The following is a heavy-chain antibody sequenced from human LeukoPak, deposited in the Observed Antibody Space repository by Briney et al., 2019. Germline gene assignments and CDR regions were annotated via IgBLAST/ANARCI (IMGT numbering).Heavy chain of an antibody. CDR3: ATVVAGVTCDH. Sequence: ASVKVSCKASGYTFTGYYMHWVRKAPGQGLEWMGWIKPDSGGTAYAHKFQGRVTMTRDTSISTAYLELSSLRSDDAAVYYCATVVAGVTCDHWGQGTLVTVSS. D-gene: IGHD2-15*01. CDR2: IKPDSGGT. CDR1: GYTFTGYY. V-gene: IGHV1-2*02. J-gene: IGHJ4*02.